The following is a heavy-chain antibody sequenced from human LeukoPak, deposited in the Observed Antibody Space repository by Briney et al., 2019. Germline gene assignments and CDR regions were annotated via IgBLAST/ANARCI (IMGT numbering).Heavy chain of an antibody. D-gene: IGHD6-19*01. CDR2: ISSSGSTI. CDR1: GFTFSDYY. Sequence: GGSLRLPCAASGFTFSDYYMSWIRQAPGKGLEWVSYISSSGSTIYYADSVKGRFTISRDNAKNSLYLQMNSLRAEDTAVYYCARDPEQWHEGTNWFDPWGQGTLVTVSS. CDR3: ARDPEQWHEGTNWFDP. V-gene: IGHV3-11*04. J-gene: IGHJ5*02.